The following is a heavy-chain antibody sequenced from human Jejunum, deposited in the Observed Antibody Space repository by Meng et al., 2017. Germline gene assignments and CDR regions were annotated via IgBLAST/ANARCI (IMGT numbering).Heavy chain of an antibody. CDR2: VFYHGLDKE. CDR1: GFNFDYYG. Sequence: GGSLKISCATSGFNFDYYGIHWVRQAPGKGLELVAVVFYHGLDKEYYADSVMGRFTISRDRSRNTVYLQMNSLTGEDTAVYFCARDHYLRTGSCYPPSDWGQGVVVTVSS. D-gene: IGHD2/OR15-2a*01. CDR3: ARDHYLRTGSCYPPSD. J-gene: IGHJ4*02. V-gene: IGHV3-33*08.